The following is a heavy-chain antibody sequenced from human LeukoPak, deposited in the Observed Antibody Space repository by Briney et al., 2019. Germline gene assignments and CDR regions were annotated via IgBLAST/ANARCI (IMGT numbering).Heavy chain of an antibody. J-gene: IGHJ3*01. V-gene: IGHV1-69*06. CDR1: GGTFSSYA. Sequence: ASVKVSCKASGGTFSSYAISWVRQAPGQGLEWMGGIIPIFGTANYAQKFQGRVTIPADKSTSTAYMELSRLRSEDTAVYYCARGIGWLRFQPRSAFDVWGQGTMVTVSS. CDR3: ARGIGWLRFQPRSAFDV. CDR2: IIPIFGTA. D-gene: IGHD5-12*01.